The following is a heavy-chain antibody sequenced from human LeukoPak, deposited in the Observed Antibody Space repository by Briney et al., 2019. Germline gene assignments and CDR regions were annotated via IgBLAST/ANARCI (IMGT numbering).Heavy chain of an antibody. Sequence: PGGSLRLSCAASGFTFSSYAITWVRQAPGKGLEWVSYIGRSSSPIYYADSVKGRFTIPRDNAKNSLYLQMNGLRAEDTAVYYCARGPSSQFRTDYWGQGTLVTVSS. J-gene: IGHJ4*02. D-gene: IGHD2-2*01. CDR1: GFTFSSYA. CDR3: ARGPSSQFRTDY. V-gene: IGHV3-48*01. CDR2: IGRSSSPI.